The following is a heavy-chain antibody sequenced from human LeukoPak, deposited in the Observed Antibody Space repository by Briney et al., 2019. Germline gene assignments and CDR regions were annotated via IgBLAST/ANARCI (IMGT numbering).Heavy chain of an antibody. Sequence: GGSLRLSCAASGFTFDDHGMSWVRQAPGKGLEWVSGIKWDGGRTGYADSVKGRFTISRDNAKNSLYLQMNSLRAEDTAIYYCARDLRIVSGSYLDYWGQGTLVTVSS. CDR3: ARDLRIVSGSYLDY. CDR2: IKWDGGRT. J-gene: IGHJ4*02. CDR1: GFTFDDHG. D-gene: IGHD1-26*01. V-gene: IGHV3-20*04.